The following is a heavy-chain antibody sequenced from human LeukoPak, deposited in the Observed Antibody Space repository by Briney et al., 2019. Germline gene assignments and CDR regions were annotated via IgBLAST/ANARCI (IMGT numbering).Heavy chain of an antibody. J-gene: IGHJ4*02. Sequence: GGSLRLSCAASGFPFANTWMHWDRQAPGKGLVWVSIITNDGSSTNYAGSVKGRFTISRDNAKNTLYLQMNSLRDEDTAVYYCVIGGAYGSGSWGQGTLVTVSS. CDR2: ITNDGSST. D-gene: IGHD3-10*01. CDR1: GFPFANTW. V-gene: IGHV3-74*01. CDR3: VIGGAYGSGS.